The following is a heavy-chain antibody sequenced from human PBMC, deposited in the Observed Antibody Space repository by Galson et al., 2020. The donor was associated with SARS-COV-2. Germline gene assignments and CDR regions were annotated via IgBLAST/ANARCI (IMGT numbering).Heavy chain of an antibody. CDR2: IYPGDSDT. D-gene: IGHD3-22*01. CDR3: ATHPLYYDDTSGYYEFDY. Sequence: GESLKISCQGSGHTFTYYWIGWVRQRPGKGLGWMGIIYPGDSDTRYSPSFQGQVTISADQSISTAYLQWNSLKASDTAIYYCATHPLYYDDTSGYYEFDYWGQGTLVTVSS. CDR1: GHTFTYYW. V-gene: IGHV5-51*01. J-gene: IGHJ4*02.